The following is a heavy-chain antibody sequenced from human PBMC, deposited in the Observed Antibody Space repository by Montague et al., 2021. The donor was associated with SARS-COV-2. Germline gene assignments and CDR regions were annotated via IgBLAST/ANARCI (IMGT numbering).Heavy chain of an antibody. V-gene: IGHV4-59*12. Sequence: SETLSLTCTVSGGSISFYYWSWIRQPPGQGLEWIGYIYYSGSTNYNPSLKSRVIISVDKSKNQFSLKLSSVTAADTAVYYCARTGYSSGWHSFDYWGQGTLVTVSS. CDR3: ARTGYSSGWHSFDY. CDR2: IYYSGST. D-gene: IGHD6-19*01. J-gene: IGHJ4*02. CDR1: GGSISFYY.